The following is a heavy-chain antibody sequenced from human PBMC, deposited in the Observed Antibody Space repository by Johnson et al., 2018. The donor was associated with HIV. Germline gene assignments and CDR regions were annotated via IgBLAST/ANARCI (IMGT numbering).Heavy chain of an antibody. D-gene: IGHD5-24*01. J-gene: IGHJ3*02. CDR1: GFTFSSYA. CDR3: AREMAKICGYAFDI. Sequence: QVQLVESGGGVVQPGRSLRLSCAASGFTFSSYAMHWVRQAPGKGLEWVAVISYDGSNKYYADSVKGRFTIARDNSKNTLYLQMNSMRAEDTAVYYCAREMAKICGYAFDIWGQGTMVTVSS. V-gene: IGHV3-30-3*01. CDR2: ISYDGSNK.